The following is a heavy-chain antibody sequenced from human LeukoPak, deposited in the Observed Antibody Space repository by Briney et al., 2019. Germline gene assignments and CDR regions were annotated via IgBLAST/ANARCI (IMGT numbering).Heavy chain of an antibody. Sequence: GASVRVSCKASGYTFTSHYIHWVRQAPGQGPEWMGLMNPSGGSTSYAQKFQGRVTMTRDTSTSSVYMELSSLRSEDTAVYYCAGAHSIAVAGGNFDYWGQGTLVTVSS. CDR2: MNPSGGST. J-gene: IGHJ4*02. V-gene: IGHV1-46*01. D-gene: IGHD6-19*01. CDR1: GYTFTSHY. CDR3: AGAHSIAVAGGNFDY.